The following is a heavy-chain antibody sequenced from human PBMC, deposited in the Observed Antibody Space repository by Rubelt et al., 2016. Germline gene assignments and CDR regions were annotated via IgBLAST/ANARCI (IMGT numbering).Heavy chain of an antibody. J-gene: IGHJ4*02. Sequence: EYVSSISSSSTNVHFEDSVKGRLSISRENAKDSLYLQMNSLRVEETAVYYCARKYHVYNRLYFDYWGQGTLVTVSS. D-gene: IGHD5-24*01. V-gene: IGHV3-21*01. CDR3: ARKYHVYNRLYFDY. CDR2: ISSSSTNV.